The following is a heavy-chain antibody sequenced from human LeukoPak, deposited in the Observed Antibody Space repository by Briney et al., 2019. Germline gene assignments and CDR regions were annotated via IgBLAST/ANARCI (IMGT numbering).Heavy chain of an antibody. CDR3: ARLSSGETVVISWYYGMDV. CDR1: GGSISSGSYY. D-gene: IGHD3-22*01. CDR2: IYTSGST. Sequence: SETLSLTCTVSGGSISSGSYYWSWIRQPAGKGLEWIGRIYTSGSTNYNPSLKSRVTISVDTSKNQFSLKLSSVTAADTAVYYCARLSSGETVVISWYYGMDVWGQGTTVTVSS. V-gene: IGHV4-61*02. J-gene: IGHJ6*02.